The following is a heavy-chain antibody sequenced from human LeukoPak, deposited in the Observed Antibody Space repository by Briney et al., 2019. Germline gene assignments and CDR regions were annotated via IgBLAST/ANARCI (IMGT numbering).Heavy chain of an antibody. D-gene: IGHD3-16*01. V-gene: IGHV4-31*03. Sequence: PSETLSLTCTAPGGSISSGGYYWSWIRQHPGKGLEWIGYIYYSGSTCYNPSLKSRVTISVDTSKNQFSPKLSSVTAADTAVYYCARGVPFDYWGQGTLVTVSS. CDR1: GGSISSGGYY. CDR3: ARGVPFDY. CDR2: IYYSGST. J-gene: IGHJ4*02.